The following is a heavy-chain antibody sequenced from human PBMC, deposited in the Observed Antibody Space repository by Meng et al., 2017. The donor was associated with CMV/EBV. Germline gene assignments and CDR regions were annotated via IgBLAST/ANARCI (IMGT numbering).Heavy chain of an antibody. Sequence: SEFSFSTSGMHWVCQAPGKGLEWVSLIMYDGSNKYYADSVKGRFTISRDNSKNTLYLQMNSLRAEDTAVYFCAKGVAPTGNPNWFDPWGQGALVTVSS. CDR3: AKGVAPTGNPNWFDP. CDR1: EFSFSTSG. CDR2: IMYDGSNK. V-gene: IGHV3-30*02. J-gene: IGHJ5*02. D-gene: IGHD1-1*01.